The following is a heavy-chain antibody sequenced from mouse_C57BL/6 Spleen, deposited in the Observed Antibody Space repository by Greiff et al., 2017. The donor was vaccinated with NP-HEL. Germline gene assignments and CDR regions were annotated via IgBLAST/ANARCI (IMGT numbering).Heavy chain of an antibody. CDR2: IYPGDGDT. D-gene: IGHD2-4*01. V-gene: IGHV1-82*01. Sequence: QVQLQQSGPELVKPGASVKISCKASGYAFSSSWMNWVKQRPGKGLEWIGRIYPGDGDTNYNGKFKGKATLTADKSSSPAYMQLSSLTSEDSAVYFCARDGDYDYGEGAMDYWGQGTSVTVSS. J-gene: IGHJ4*01. CDR3: ARDGDYDYGEGAMDY. CDR1: GYAFSSSW.